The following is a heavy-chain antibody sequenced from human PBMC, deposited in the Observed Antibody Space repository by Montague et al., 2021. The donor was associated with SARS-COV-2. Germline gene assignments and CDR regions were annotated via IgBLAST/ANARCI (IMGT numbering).Heavy chain of an antibody. D-gene: IGHD1-26*01. Sequence: SLRLSCAASGFTFSNYSMNWVRQAPGKGLEWVSSISSSSNYIYYADSVKGRFTISRDNAKNSLYLQMNSLRAEDTAVYYCARETNWSYGSSFDYWGQGTLVTVFS. CDR3: ARETNWSYGSSFDY. CDR2: ISSSSNYI. J-gene: IGHJ4*02. CDR1: GFTFSNYS. V-gene: IGHV3-21*01.